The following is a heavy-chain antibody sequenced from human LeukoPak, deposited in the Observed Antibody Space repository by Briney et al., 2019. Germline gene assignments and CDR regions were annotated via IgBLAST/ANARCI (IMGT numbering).Heavy chain of an antibody. J-gene: IGHJ3*02. CDR1: GGSFSVYY. D-gene: IGHD5-24*01. CDR2: INHSGST. Sequence: SETLSLTCAVYGGSFSVYYWSWIRQPPGKGVEWSGEINHSGSTNYNPSLKSRVTISVDASKNQFSLKLSSVTAADTAVYYCARGRSIQSWLQLAGAFDIWGQGTMVTVSS. CDR3: ARGRSIQSWLQLAGAFDI. V-gene: IGHV4-34*01.